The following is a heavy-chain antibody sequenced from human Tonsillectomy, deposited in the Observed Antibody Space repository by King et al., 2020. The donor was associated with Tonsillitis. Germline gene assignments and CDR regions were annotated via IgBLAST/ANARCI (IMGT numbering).Heavy chain of an antibody. CDR3: TKGGGALLGH. J-gene: IGHJ4*02. Sequence: VQLVESGGGLVQPGGSLKLSCAASGFTFSGSAMHWVRQASGKGLEWVGRIRSKANSFATTYAASVKGRFTISRDDSKSTVYLQMNSLKTEDTAVYYCTKGGGALLGHWGQGTLVTVSS. CDR1: GFTFSGSA. V-gene: IGHV3-73*02. CDR2: IRSKANSFAT. D-gene: IGHD3-16*01.